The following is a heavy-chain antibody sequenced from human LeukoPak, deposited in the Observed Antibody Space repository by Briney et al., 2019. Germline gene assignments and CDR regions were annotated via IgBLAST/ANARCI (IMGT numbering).Heavy chain of an antibody. CDR3: ARCAVAAAGDY. CDR2: IKPDGSGK. D-gene: IGHD6-13*01. Sequence: GGSLRLSCAASGLTFSSYWMSWVRQAPGRGPEWVANIKPDGSGKYYVDSVKGRFTISRDNAENSLFLHMNSLRAEDTAVYYCARCAVAAAGDYWGRGTLVTVSS. CDR1: GLTFSSYW. J-gene: IGHJ4*02. V-gene: IGHV3-7*01.